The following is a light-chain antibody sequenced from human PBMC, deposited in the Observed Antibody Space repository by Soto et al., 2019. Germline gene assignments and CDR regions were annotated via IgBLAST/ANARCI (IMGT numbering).Light chain of an antibody. J-gene: IGKJ1*01. CDR1: QSIRID. V-gene: IGKV3D-15*01. CDR2: GAS. Sequence: EIVVRQSPATLSVSPGERATLSCRASQSIRIDLAWYQQKPGQAPRLLIYGASTRATGIPARFSGSGSGTEFTLTISSLQPEDSAVYYCHQYNNWPPETFGQGTKV. CDR3: HQYNNWPPET.